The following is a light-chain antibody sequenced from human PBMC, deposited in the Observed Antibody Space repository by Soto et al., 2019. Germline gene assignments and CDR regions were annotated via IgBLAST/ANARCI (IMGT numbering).Light chain of an antibody. CDR2: GAS. Sequence: EIVMTQSPATLSVSPGEKATLSCRACQIVSSNLACYQQKPGQAPRFLIYGASTRATGIPARFSGSGSGTEFTLTISSLQSEDYAVYYCQQYNNWPRTFGQGTKVDIK. V-gene: IGKV3-15*01. J-gene: IGKJ1*01. CDR1: QIVSSN. CDR3: QQYNNWPRT.